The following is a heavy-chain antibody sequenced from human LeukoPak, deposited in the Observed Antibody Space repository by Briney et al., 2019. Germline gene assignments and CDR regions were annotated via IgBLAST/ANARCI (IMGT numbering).Heavy chain of an antibody. CDR1: GFIFGDYN. Sequence: GGSLRLSCAASGFIFGDYNLHWVRQNPGKGLEWVSLISWDGSTTDYEDSVRGRFTVSRDNTKNSLYLQMNSLRSEDSALYYCVKDMRAYCGDECMGFFDLWGRGTLVTVSS. J-gene: IGHJ2*01. V-gene: IGHV3-43*01. CDR3: VKDMRAYCGDECMGFFDL. CDR2: ISWDGSTT. D-gene: IGHD2-21*01.